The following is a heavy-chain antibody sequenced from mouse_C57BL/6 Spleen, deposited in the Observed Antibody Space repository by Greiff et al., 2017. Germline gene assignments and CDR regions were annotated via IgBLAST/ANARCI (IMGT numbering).Heavy chain of an antibody. CDR3: ARYYDYDGWFAY. CDR1: GYTFTSYW. J-gene: IGHJ3*01. Sequence: QVQLQQPGAELVKPGASVKMSCKASGYTFTSYWITWVKQRPGQGLEWIGDIYPGSGSTNYNEKFKSKATLTVDTSSSTAYMQLSSLTSEDSAVYYCARYYDYDGWFAYWGQGTLVTVSA. V-gene: IGHV1-55*01. D-gene: IGHD2-4*01. CDR2: IYPGSGST.